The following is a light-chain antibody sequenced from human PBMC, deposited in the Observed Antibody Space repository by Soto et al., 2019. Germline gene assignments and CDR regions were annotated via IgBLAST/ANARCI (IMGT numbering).Light chain of an antibody. CDR2: AAS. J-gene: IGKJ1*01. Sequence: EIVMTQSPATLSVSPGERATLSCRASQSICSNLAWYQQKPGQAPRLLIYAASIRPTDFPARFSGSGSGTEFALTLSGLKSDYVAVYFCHQYNNYPSWTFGHGTKVEIK. CDR3: HQYNNYPSWT. CDR1: QSICSN. V-gene: IGKV3-15*01.